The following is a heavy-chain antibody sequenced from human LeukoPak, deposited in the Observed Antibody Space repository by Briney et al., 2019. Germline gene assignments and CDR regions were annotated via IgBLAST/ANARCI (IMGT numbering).Heavy chain of an antibody. Sequence: GGSLRLSCTASGFTFSDYYMSWIRQAPGKGLEWVSYISSSGSTIYYADSVKGRFTISRDNAKNSLYLQMNSLRAEGTAVYYCARSHYRNNAFDIWGQGTMVSVSS. D-gene: IGHD3-10*01. J-gene: IGHJ3*02. CDR3: ARSHYRNNAFDI. CDR2: ISSSGSTI. V-gene: IGHV3-11*04. CDR1: GFTFSDYY.